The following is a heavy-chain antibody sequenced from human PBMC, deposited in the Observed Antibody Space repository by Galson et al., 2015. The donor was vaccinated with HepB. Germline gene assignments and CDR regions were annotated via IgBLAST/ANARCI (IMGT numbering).Heavy chain of an antibody. CDR3: AKAGSADYARGWFDP. D-gene: IGHD3-10*01. CDR2: ISYDGSNK. J-gene: IGHJ5*02. CDR1: GFAFSSYA. V-gene: IGHV3-30*04. Sequence: SLRLSCAASGFAFSSYAMHWVRQAPGKGLEWVAVISYDGSNKYYADSVKGRFTISRDNSKNTLYLQMNSLRAEDTAVYYCAKAGSADYARGWFDPWGQGTLVTVSS.